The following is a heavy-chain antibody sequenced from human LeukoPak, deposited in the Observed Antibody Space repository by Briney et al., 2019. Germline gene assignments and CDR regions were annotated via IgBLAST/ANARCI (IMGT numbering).Heavy chain of an antibody. CDR2: ISGSGGST. D-gene: IGHD3-16*01. V-gene: IGHV3-23*01. J-gene: IGHJ6*03. CDR3: AKIGRGTRAGNYYYYMDV. CDR1: GFTFSSYG. Sequence: GGSLRLSCAASGFTFSSYGMSWVRQAPGKGLEWVSAISGSGGSTYYADFVKGRFTISRDNFKNTLYLQMNNLRAEDTAVYYCAKIGRGTRAGNYYYYMDVWGKGTTVTISS.